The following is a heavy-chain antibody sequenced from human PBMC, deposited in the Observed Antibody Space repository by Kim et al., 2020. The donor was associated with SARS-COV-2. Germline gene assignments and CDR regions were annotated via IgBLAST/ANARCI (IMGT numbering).Heavy chain of an antibody. V-gene: IGHV3-23*01. CDR2: ISGSGGST. CDR3: AKGRRLITMVRVVWDYFDY. CDR1: GFTFSNYA. J-gene: IGHJ4*02. Sequence: GGSLRLSCAASGFTFSNYAMSWVRQAPGKGLEWVSAISGSGGSTYYADSVKGRFTISRDNSKNTLYLQMNSLRAEDTAVYYCAKGRRLITMVRVVWDYFDYWGQGTLVTVSS. D-gene: IGHD3-10*01.